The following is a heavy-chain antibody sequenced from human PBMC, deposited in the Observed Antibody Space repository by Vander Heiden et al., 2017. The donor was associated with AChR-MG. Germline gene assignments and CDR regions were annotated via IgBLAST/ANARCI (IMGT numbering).Heavy chain of an antibody. Sequence: EVQLLESGGGLVQPGGSLRLSWSASGFTFSSYAMSWVRQAPGKGLEWVSAISGSGGSTYYADSVKGRFTISRDNSKNTLYLQMNSLRAEDTAVYYCAKSENYGDYFDYWGQGTLVTVSS. CDR2: ISGSGGST. CDR1: GFTFSSYA. D-gene: IGHD4-17*01. CDR3: AKSENYGDYFDY. J-gene: IGHJ4*02. V-gene: IGHV3-23*01.